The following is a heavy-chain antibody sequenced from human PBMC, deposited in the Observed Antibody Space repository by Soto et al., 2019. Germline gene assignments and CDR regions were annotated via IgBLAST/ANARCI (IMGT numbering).Heavy chain of an antibody. Sequence: QVQLVESVGGVVQPGRSLRLSCAASGFIFSTYVMHWVRQAPGKGLEWVAVISNDGSNKHYADSVKGRFTISRDNSKSTLYVQMDSLRAEDTAVYYCARSYCGDDCALDHWGQGTLVTVSS. J-gene: IGHJ4*02. CDR1: GFIFSTYV. V-gene: IGHV3-30-3*01. CDR2: ISNDGSNK. CDR3: ARSYCGDDCALDH. D-gene: IGHD2-21*02.